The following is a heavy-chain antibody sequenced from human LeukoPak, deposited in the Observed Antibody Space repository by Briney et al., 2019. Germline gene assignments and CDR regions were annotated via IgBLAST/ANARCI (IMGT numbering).Heavy chain of an antibody. V-gene: IGHV4-61*02. CDR3: ARWYYHDSSAYYFPGDY. CDR1: GGSISSGSYY. D-gene: IGHD3-22*01. CDR2: IYTTEKT. J-gene: IGHJ4*02. Sequence: PSETLSLTCSVSGGSISSGSYYWSWIRQPAGKGLEWIGRIYTTEKTNYNPSLKSRVTISLDTSKNQFSLKLTSVTAADTAVYYCARWYYHDSSAYYFPGDYWGQGTLVTVSS.